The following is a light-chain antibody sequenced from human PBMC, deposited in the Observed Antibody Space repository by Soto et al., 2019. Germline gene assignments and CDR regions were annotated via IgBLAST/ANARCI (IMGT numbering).Light chain of an antibody. J-gene: IGKJ1*01. CDR2: GAS. CDR1: QSLSSSY. V-gene: IGKV3D-15*01. CDR3: QQYNIWPWT. Sequence: EIVLTQSPGTLSLSPGERATLSCRASQSLSSSYLVWYQQKPGQAPRLLIYGASSRATGIPARFSGSGSGTEFTLSISSLQSDDFAVYYCQQYNIWPWTFGQGTKVDIK.